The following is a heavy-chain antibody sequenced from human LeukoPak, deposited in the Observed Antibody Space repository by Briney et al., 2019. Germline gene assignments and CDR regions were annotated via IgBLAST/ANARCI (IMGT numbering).Heavy chain of an antibody. CDR1: GFTFSSYG. V-gene: IGHV3-30*18. Sequence: GRSLRLSCAASGFTFSSYGMHWVRQAPGKGLEWVAVISYDGSNKYYADSVKGRFTISRDNSKNTLYQQMNSLRAEDTAVYYCAKDSVLAAYYYYYGMDVWGQGTTVTVSS. CDR3: AKDSVLAAYYYYYGMDV. J-gene: IGHJ6*02. CDR2: ISYDGSNK. D-gene: IGHD4/OR15-4a*01.